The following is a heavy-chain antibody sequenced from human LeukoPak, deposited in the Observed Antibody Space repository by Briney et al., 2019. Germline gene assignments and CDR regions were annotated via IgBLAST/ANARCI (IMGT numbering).Heavy chain of an antibody. Sequence: PGRSLRLSCAASGYSFSSYGVQWVRQAPGKGLEWVAVISYDGSNKYYADSVKGRFTISRDNSKNTLYLQMNSLRAEDTAVYYCARDGTEYSSSNYWGQGTLVTVSS. J-gene: IGHJ4*02. D-gene: IGHD6-6*01. CDR1: GYSFSSYG. CDR2: ISYDGSNK. CDR3: ARDGTEYSSSNY. V-gene: IGHV3-30*12.